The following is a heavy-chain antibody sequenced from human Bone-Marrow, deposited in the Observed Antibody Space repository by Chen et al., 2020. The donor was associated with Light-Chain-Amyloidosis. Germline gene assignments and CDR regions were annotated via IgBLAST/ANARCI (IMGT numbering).Heavy chain of an antibody. J-gene: IGHJ4*02. CDR1: GFTFSSYA. V-gene: IGHV3-23*01. D-gene: IGHD2-15*01. Sequence: EVQLLESGGGLVQPGGSLRLSCAASGFTFSSYAISWVRQAPGKGLEWVSAISGSGGSTYYADSVKGRFTISRDNSKNTLYLQMNSLRAEDTAVYYCAKDRTSGGAFDYWGQGTLVTVSS. CDR2: ISGSGGST. CDR3: AKDRTSGGAFDY.